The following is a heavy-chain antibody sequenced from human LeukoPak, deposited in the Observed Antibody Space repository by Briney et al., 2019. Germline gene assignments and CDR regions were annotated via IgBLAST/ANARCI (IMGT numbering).Heavy chain of an antibody. CDR1: GYTFTSYG. CDR3: ARGTYYFDY. Sequence: ASVKVSCKASGYTFTSYGISWVRQAPGQGLEWMGWISAYNGNTNYAQKFQGRVTTTRDTSISTAYMELSRLRSDDTAVYYCARGTYYFDYWGQGTLVTVSS. J-gene: IGHJ4*02. CDR2: ISAYNGNT. V-gene: IGHV1-18*01. D-gene: IGHD2-2*01.